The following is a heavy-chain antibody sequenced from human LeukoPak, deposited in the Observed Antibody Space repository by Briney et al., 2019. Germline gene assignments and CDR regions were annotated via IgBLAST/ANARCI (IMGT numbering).Heavy chain of an antibody. CDR3: ARDPSNTSGWKTWFDP. CDR1: GGTFSSYA. J-gene: IGHJ5*02. CDR2: ISAYNGDT. D-gene: IGHD6-19*01. V-gene: IGHV1-18*01. Sequence: GSSVKVSCKASGGTFSSYAISWVRQAPGQGLEWMGWISAYNGDTKYAQNLQGRVTLTTYTSTTTAYLELRSLRSDDTAVYYCARDPSNTSGWKTWFDPWGQGTLVTVSS.